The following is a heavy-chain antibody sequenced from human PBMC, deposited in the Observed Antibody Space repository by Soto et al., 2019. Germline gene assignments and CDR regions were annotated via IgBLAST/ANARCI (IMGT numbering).Heavy chain of an antibody. V-gene: IGHV4-59*01. D-gene: IGHD5-18*01. CDR3: AKDSGYSGMDV. CDR1: GGSISSYY. CDR2: IYYSGST. J-gene: IGHJ6*02. Sequence: PSETLSLTCTVSGGSISSYYWSWIRQPPGKGLEWIGYIYYSGSTNYNPSLKSRVTISVDTSKNQFSLKLSSVTAADTAVYYCAKDSGYSGMDVWGQGXTVTVYS.